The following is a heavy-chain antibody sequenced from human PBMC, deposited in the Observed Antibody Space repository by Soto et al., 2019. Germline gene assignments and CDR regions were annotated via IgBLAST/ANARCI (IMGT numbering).Heavy chain of an antibody. Sequence: QVQLVESGGGVVQPGRSLRLSCAASGFIFISYGMHWVRQSPGKGLVWVALISYDGTNKYYADSMKGRFTISRDNSKNMVYLQMNSLRAEDTAVYYCAKTGSGWYFDYWGQGTLVTVSS. CDR3: AKTGSGWYFDY. J-gene: IGHJ4*02. D-gene: IGHD6-19*01. V-gene: IGHV3-30*18. CDR1: GFIFISYG. CDR2: ISYDGTNK.